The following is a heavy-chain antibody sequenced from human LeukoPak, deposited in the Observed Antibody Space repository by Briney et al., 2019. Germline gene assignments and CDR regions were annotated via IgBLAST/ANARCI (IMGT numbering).Heavy chain of an antibody. V-gene: IGHV3-23*01. D-gene: IGHD4-17*01. CDR2: ISGSGGST. CDR1: GFTVSSNY. CDR3: AKAEAYGDCPGS. Sequence: HPGGSLRLSCAASGFTVSSNYMSWVRQAPGKGLEWVSAISGSGGSTYYADSVKGRFTISRDNSKNTLYLQMNSLRAEDTAVYYCAKAEAYGDCPGSWGQGTLVTVSS. J-gene: IGHJ4*02.